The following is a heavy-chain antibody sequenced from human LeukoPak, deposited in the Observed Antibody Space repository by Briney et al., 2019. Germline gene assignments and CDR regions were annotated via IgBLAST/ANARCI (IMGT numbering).Heavy chain of an antibody. V-gene: IGHV3-23*01. J-gene: IGHJ4*02. CDR1: GXTFRNYA. Sequence: PGGSLRLSCAASGXTFRNYAMRWVRQAPGKGLEWVSAISGSGDSTYYADSVRGRFTISRDNSKNTLYLQMNSLRAEDTAVYYCARAPGSYYFDYWGQGTLVTVSS. CDR2: ISGSGDST. D-gene: IGHD3-10*01. CDR3: ARAPGSYYFDY.